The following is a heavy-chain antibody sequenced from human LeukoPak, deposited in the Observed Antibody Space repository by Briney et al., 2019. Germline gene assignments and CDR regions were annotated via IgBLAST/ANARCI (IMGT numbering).Heavy chain of an antibody. CDR1: GFTFDDYA. CDR3: AKAPSYNWNDGAFDI. D-gene: IGHD1-1*01. V-gene: IGHV3-9*01. J-gene: IGHJ3*02. CDR2: ISWNSGSI. Sequence: GRSLRLSCAASGFTFDDYAMHWVRQAPGKGLEWVSGISWNSGSIGYADSVKGRFTISRDNAKNSLYLQMNSLRAEDTALYYCAKAPSYNWNDGAFDIWGQGTMVTVSS.